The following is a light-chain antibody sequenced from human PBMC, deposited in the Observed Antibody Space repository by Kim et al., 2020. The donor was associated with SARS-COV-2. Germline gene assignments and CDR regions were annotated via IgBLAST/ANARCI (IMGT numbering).Light chain of an antibody. CDR3: QQRSNWPPT. V-gene: IGKV3-11*01. Sequence: MSPGERATLACRASESIRKYLAWYQQKPGQAPRLLIYYASDRATGIPARFSGSGSGTDFTLTISSLEPEDFAVFYCQQRSNWPPTFGQGTRLEIK. CDR2: YAS. J-gene: IGKJ5*01. CDR1: ESIRKY.